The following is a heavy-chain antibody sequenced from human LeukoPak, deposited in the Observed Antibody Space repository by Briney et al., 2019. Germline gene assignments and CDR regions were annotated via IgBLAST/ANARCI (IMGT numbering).Heavy chain of an antibody. CDR3: ARGPPTSGSSGYYLYYFDY. CDR2: IIPNSGGT. J-gene: IGHJ4*02. CDR1: GYTFTGYY. V-gene: IGHV1-2*02. D-gene: IGHD3-22*01. Sequence: ASVKVSCKASGYTFTGYYMHWVRQAPGQGLEWMGWIIPNSGGTNYAQKFQGRVTMTRDTSISTAYMELSRLRSDDTAVYYCARGPPTSGSSGYYLYYFDYWGQGTLVTVSS.